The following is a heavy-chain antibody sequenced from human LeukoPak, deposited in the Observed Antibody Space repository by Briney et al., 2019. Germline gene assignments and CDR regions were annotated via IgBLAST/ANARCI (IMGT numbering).Heavy chain of an antibody. CDR1: GFPFSSAW. CDR2: IKSRTDGGTT. V-gene: IGHV3-15*01. CDR3: TTNTAPRM. J-gene: IGHJ4*02. Sequence: GGPLRLSCAASGFPFSSAWMSWVRQAPGKGLEWVGRIKSRTDGGTTDHAASVKGRFTISRDDSENTVYLQMNSLKTEDTAVYYCTTNTAPRMWGQGTLVTVSS. D-gene: IGHD2-8*01.